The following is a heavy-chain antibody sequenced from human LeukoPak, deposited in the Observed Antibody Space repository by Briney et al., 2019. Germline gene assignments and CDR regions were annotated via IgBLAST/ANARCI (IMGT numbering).Heavy chain of an antibody. J-gene: IGHJ6*03. V-gene: IGHV1-2*02. D-gene: IGHD3-3*01. CDR2: INPNSGGT. Sequence: ASVKVSCKASGGTFSSYAISWVRQAPGQGLEWMGWINPNSGGTNYAQKFQGRVTMTRDTSISTAYMELSRLRSDDTAVYYCARDHYSPEWCGYLGYMDVWRKGTTVTVS. CDR1: GGTFSSYA. CDR3: ARDHYSPEWCGYLGYMDV.